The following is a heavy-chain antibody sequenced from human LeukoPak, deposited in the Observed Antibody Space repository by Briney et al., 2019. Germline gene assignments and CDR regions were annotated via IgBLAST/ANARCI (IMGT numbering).Heavy chain of an antibody. CDR2: IKNDGSST. V-gene: IGHV3-74*01. CDR1: GFTFRRSW. CDR3: ARDITYSGAD. Sequence: GGSLRLSCAASGFTFRRSWMHWVRQAPGKGLVWVSHIKNDGSSTYADSVKGRFTISRDNAKNTLYLQMDSLRAEDTAVYYCARDITYSGADWGQGTLVIVSS. D-gene: IGHD1-26*01. J-gene: IGHJ4*02.